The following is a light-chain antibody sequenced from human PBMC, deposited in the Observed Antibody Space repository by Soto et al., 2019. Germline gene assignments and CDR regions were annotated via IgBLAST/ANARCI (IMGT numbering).Light chain of an antibody. CDR2: EGS. J-gene: IGLJ3*02. CDR1: NNDVGTYNL. CDR3: CSYAGSSTGV. Sequence: QSALTQPASVSGSPGQSITISCTGSNNDVGTYNLISWYQQHPGKAPKLMIYEGSKRPSGVSNRFSGSKSGNTASLTISGLLAEDEADYYCCSYAGSSTGVFGGGTKLTVL. V-gene: IGLV2-23*01.